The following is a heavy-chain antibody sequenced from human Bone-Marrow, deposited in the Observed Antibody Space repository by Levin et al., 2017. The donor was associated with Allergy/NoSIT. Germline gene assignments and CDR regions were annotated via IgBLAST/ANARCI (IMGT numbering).Heavy chain of an antibody. J-gene: IGHJ4*02. V-gene: IGHV3-9*01. CDR1: GFTFEDYG. CDR3: AKVRAAGTGSGYFDS. CDR2: ITAKSDNI. D-gene: IGHD3-3*01. Sequence: GGSLRLSCEASGFTFEDYGMHWVRQVPGKGLQWVSGITAKSDNICYADSVKGRFTVSRDNAKKSLFLQMNSLRAEDTALYYCAKVRAAGTGSGYFDSWGQGAWVTVSS.